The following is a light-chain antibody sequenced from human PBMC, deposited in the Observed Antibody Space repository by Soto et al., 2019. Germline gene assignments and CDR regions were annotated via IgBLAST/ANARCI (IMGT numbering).Light chain of an antibody. CDR3: SSYTSSRTRV. CDR1: SSDVGGYNY. CDR2: DVS. Sequence: QSVLTRPASVSGSPGQSITISCTGTSSDVGGYNYVSWYQQHPGKAPKLMIYDVSNRPSGVSNRFSGSKSGNTASLTISGLQAEDEADYYCSSYTSSRTRVFGTGTNVTV. J-gene: IGLJ1*01. V-gene: IGLV2-14*01.